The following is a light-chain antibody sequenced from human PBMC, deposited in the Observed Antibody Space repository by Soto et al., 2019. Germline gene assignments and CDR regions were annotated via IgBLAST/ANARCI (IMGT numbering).Light chain of an antibody. CDR3: QQYSSWVT. CDR1: QSITSN. J-gene: IGKJ4*01. V-gene: IGKV3-15*01. CDR2: GAS. Sequence: EIVMTQSPVTLSLSPGDTATLSCRASQSITSNLAWYQQKPGQPPRLLIYGASTRATGIPARFSGSGSGTEFTLNISSLQSEDFAVYYCQQYSSWVTFGGGTQLEIE.